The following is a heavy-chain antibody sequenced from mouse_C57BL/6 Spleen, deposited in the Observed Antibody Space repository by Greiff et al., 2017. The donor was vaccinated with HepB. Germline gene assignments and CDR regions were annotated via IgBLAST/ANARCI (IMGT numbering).Heavy chain of an antibody. CDR1: GYAFSSSW. CDR2: IYPGDGDT. J-gene: IGHJ1*03. D-gene: IGHD2-10*02. CDR3: ARSGYGTWYFDV. V-gene: IGHV1-82*01. Sequence: QVQLKESGPELVKPGASVKISCKASGYAFSSSWMNWVKLRPGKGLEWIGRIYPGDGDTNYNGKFKGKATLTADKSSSTAYMQLSSLTSEDSAVYFCARSGYGTWYFDVWGTGTTVTVSS.